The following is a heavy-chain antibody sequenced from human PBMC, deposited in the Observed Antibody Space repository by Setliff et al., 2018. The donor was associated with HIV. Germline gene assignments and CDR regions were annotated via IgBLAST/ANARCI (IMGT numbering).Heavy chain of an antibody. V-gene: IGHV1-3*01. CDR2: INAGTGNT. CDR1: GYAFTSYA. D-gene: IGHD4-17*01. J-gene: IGHJ4*02. Sequence: ASVKVSCKASGYAFTSYAMHWVRQAPGQRLEWMGWINAGTGNTKYSQNFQGRVNLSRDTSAGTAYMELSSLRSEDTAVYYCARTVNDYGDYYFDYWGQGTLVTVSS. CDR3: ARTVNDYGDYYFDY.